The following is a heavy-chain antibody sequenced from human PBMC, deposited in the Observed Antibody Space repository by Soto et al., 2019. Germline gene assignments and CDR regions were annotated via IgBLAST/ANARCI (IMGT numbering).Heavy chain of an antibody. CDR2: IYYSGST. J-gene: IGHJ4*02. CDR3: ARIHYDSSGYSIRGFDY. D-gene: IGHD3-22*01. V-gene: IGHV4-30-4*01. CDR1: GGSISSGDYY. Sequence: SETLSLTCTVSGGSISSGDYYWSWIRQPPGKGLEWIGYIYYSGSTYYNPSLKSRVTISVDTSKNQFSLKLSSVTAADTAVYYCARIHYDSSGYSIRGFDYWGQGTLVTVSS.